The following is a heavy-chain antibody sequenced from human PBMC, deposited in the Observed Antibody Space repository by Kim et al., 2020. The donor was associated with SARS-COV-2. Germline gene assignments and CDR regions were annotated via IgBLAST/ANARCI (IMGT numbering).Heavy chain of an antibody. Sequence: STYYADSVKGRFTISRDNSKNTLYLQMNSLRAEDTAVYYCAKQLELFFDYWGQGTLVTVSS. CDR3: AKQLELFFDY. J-gene: IGHJ4*02. CDR2: ST. D-gene: IGHD1-7*01. V-gene: IGHV3-23*01.